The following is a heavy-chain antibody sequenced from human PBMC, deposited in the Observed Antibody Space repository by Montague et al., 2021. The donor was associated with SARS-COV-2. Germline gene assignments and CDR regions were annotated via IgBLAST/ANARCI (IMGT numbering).Heavy chain of an antibody. CDR1: GGSITSSYY. Sequence: SETLSLTCLVSGGSITSSYYWGWIRQSPGKGLEWIGSIYYSGSTYYNPSLKSRVTISVDTSKNQFSLKLNSVTAADSAVYYCGRYSGYDLSTDYWGPGSLVTVSS. CDR2: IYYSGST. V-gene: IGHV4-39*01. CDR3: GRYSGYDLSTDY. J-gene: IGHJ4*02. D-gene: IGHD5-12*01.